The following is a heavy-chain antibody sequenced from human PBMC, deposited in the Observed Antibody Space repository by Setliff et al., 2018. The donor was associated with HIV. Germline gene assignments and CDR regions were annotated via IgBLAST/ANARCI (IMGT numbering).Heavy chain of an antibody. CDR2: IYTSGST. V-gene: IGHV4-4*08. CDR3: ARGLVVVTDSDYDTNYYYYCYMDV. D-gene: IGHD5-12*01. Sequence: PSETLSLTCTVSGGSISTYFWTWIRQPPGKGLEWIGYIYTSGSTNYNPSLKSRVTISVATSKNQFSLKLSSVTSADTAVYYCARGLVVVTDSDYDTNYYYYCYMDVWGKGTTVTVSS. J-gene: IGHJ6*03. CDR1: GGSISTYF.